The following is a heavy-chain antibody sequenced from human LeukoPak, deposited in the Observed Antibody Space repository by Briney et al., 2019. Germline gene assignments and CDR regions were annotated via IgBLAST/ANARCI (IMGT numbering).Heavy chain of an antibody. CDR2: IYPGDSNT. CDR3: ARGNDYGGNGRFDY. Sequence: GESLQISCKGSGYRFTSYWIAWVRQMPGKGLEWMGIIYPGDSNTRHSPSFQGQVTISVDKSISTAYLQWSSLKAPDTAIYYCARGNDYGGNGRFDYWGQGTLVTVSS. V-gene: IGHV5-51*01. D-gene: IGHD4-23*01. CDR1: GYRFTSYW. J-gene: IGHJ4*02.